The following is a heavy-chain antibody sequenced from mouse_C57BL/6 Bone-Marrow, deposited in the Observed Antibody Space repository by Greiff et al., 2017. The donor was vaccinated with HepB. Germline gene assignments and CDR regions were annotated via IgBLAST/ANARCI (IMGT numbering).Heavy chain of an antibody. D-gene: IGHD1-1*01. J-gene: IGHJ2*01. Sequence: VQLKESGAELVKPGASVKLSCTASGFNIKDYYMHWVKQRTEQGLEWIGRIDPEDGETKYAPKFQGKATITADTSSNTAYLQLSSLTSEDTAVYYCARSGSTVVAPRSDFDYWGQGTTLTVSS. CDR2: IDPEDGET. V-gene: IGHV14-2*01. CDR1: GFNIKDYY. CDR3: ARSGSTVVAPRSDFDY.